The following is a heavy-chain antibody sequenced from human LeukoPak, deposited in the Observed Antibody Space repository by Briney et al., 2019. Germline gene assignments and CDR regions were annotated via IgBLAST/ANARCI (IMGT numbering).Heavy chain of an antibody. CDR3: ARGEPAAIISGMDV. J-gene: IGHJ6*02. Sequence: SETLSLTCTVPGGSISSGGYYWSWIRQHPGDGLEWIGYIYYSGSTYYNPSLKSQVTISVDTSKNQFSLKLSSVTAADTAVYYCARGEPAAIISGMDVWGQGTTVTVPS. CDR2: IYYSGST. D-gene: IGHD2-2*02. V-gene: IGHV4-31*01. CDR1: GGSISSGGYY.